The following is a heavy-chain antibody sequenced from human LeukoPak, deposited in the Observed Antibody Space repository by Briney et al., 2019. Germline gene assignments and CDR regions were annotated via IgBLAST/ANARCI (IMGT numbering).Heavy chain of an antibody. CDR2: ISSSSSTI. V-gene: IGHV3-48*04. D-gene: IGHD2-21*02. CDR1: GFTFSSYS. Sequence: GGSLRLSCAASGFTFSSYSMNWVRQAPGKGLEWVSYISSSSSTIYYADSVKGRFTISRDNAKNSLYLQMNSLRAEDTAVYFCTKDRKVTADWGRGTLVTVSS. CDR3: TKDRKVTAD. J-gene: IGHJ4*02.